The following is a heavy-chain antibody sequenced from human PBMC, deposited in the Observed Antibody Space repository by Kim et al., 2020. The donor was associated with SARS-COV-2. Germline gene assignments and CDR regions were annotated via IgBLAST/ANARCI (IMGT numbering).Heavy chain of an antibody. CDR3: ARQKLGITMIVVVSVFDY. CDR1: GGSISSSSYY. CDR2: IYYSGST. Sequence: SETLSLTCTVSGGSISSSSYYWGWIRQPPGKGLEWIGSIYYSGSTYYNPSLKSRVTISVDTSKNQFSLKLSSVTAADTAMYYCARQKLGITMIVVVSVFDYWGQGTLVTVSS. V-gene: IGHV4-39*01. J-gene: IGHJ4*02. D-gene: IGHD3-22*01.